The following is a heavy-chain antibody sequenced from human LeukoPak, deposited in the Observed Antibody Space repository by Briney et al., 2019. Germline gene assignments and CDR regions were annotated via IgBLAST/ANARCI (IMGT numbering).Heavy chain of an antibody. CDR2: VSAFNGNT. CDR1: GYTSTSYS. V-gene: IGHV1-18*01. Sequence: ASVKVSCKASGYTSTSYSVSWVRQAPGQGLEWMGWVSAFNGNTNYAQKLQGRVTMTTDTSTSTAYMDLRSLRSDDTAVYYCARSLTTVTTTAYYFDYWGQGTPVTVSS. CDR3: ARSLTTVTTTAYYFDY. D-gene: IGHD4-17*01. J-gene: IGHJ4*02.